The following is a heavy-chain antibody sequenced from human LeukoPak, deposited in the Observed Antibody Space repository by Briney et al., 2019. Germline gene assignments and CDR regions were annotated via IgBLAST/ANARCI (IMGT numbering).Heavy chain of an antibody. CDR1: GFTVSSNY. CDR3: ARDPRFLEWLSHAGDYYYMDV. D-gene: IGHD3-3*01. Sequence: GGSLRLSCAASGFTVSSNYMSWVRQAPGKELEWVSVIYSGGSTYYADSVEGRFTISRDNSKNTLYLQMNSLRAEDTAVYYCARDPRFLEWLSHAGDYYYMDVWGKGTTVTVSS. CDR2: IYSGGST. J-gene: IGHJ6*03. V-gene: IGHV3-66*02.